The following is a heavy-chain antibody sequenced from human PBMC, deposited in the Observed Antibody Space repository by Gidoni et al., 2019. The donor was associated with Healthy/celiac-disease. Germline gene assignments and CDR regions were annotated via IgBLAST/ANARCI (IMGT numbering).Heavy chain of an antibody. Sequence: QVQLVQSGAEVKKPGASVKVSCKASGYTFTSYYMHWVGQAPGQGLEWMGIINPSGGSTSYAQKFQGRVTMTRDTSTSTVYMELSSLRSEGTAVYYCATAYCGGDCYSRGGYYYYYMDVWGKGTTVTVSS. V-gene: IGHV1-46*03. CDR1: GYTFTSYY. J-gene: IGHJ6*03. D-gene: IGHD2-21*01. CDR3: ATAYCGGDCYSRGGYYYYYMDV. CDR2: INPSGGST.